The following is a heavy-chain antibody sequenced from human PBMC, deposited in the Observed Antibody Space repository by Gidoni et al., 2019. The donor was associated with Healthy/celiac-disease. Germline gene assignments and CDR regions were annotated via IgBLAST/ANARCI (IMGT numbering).Heavy chain of an antibody. J-gene: IGHJ4*02. Sequence: QVQLQQWGAGLLKPSETLSLTCAVYGGSFSGYYWSWIRQPPGKGPEWIGEINHSGSTNYNPSLKSRVTISVDTSKNQFSLKLSSVTAADTAVYYCAREYYFDYWGQGTLVTVSS. CDR1: GGSFSGYY. CDR3: AREYYFDY. V-gene: IGHV4-34*01. CDR2: INHSGST.